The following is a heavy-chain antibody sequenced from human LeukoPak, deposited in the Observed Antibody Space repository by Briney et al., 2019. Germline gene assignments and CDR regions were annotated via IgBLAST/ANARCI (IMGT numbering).Heavy chain of an antibody. CDR3: AKAPGGIVLMVYAIPADY. CDR1: GFTFSSYA. Sequence: PGGSLRLSCAASGFTFSSYAMSWVRQAPGKGLEWVSAISGSGGSTYYADSVKGRFTISRDNSKNTLYLQMNGLRAEDTAVYYCAKAPGGIVLMVYAIPADYWGQGTLVTVSS. V-gene: IGHV3-23*01. CDR2: ISGSGGST. J-gene: IGHJ4*02. D-gene: IGHD2-8*01.